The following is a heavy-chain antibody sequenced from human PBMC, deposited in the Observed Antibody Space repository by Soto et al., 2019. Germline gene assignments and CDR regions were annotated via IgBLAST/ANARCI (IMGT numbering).Heavy chain of an antibody. CDR3: AELSGSYRPFDY. V-gene: IGHV5-10-1*01. Sequence: GESLKISCKGSGDSLTSYWINWVRQMPGKGLEWMGRIDPYDSNTIYSPSLQGHVTITADKSTNTAYLHWSSLKASDTAIYYCAELSGSYRPFDYWGQGTVVTVSS. CDR1: GDSLTSYW. D-gene: IGHD1-26*01. J-gene: IGHJ4*02. CDR2: IDPYDSNT.